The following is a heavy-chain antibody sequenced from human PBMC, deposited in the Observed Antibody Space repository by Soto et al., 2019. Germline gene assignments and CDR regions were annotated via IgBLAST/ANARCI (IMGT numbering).Heavy chain of an antibody. CDR2: ILPIFGTA. J-gene: IGHJ6*02. CDR1: GGTFSSYA. CDR3: ARVTDYDILTGLNYYYGMDV. V-gene: IGHV1-69*06. D-gene: IGHD3-9*01. Sequence: QVQLVQSGAEVKKPGSSVKVSCKASGGTFSSYAIRWVRQAPGQGLEWMGGILPIFGTANYAQKFQGRVTITADKSTSTAYMELSSLRSEDTAVYYCARVTDYDILTGLNYYYGMDVWGQGTKVTVSS.